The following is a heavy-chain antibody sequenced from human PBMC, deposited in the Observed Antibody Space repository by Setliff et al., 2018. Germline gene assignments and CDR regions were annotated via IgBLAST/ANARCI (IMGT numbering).Heavy chain of an antibody. CDR3: ARLRGAFDY. CDR2: IYHSGST. D-gene: IGHD3-16*01. V-gene: IGHV4-4*02. J-gene: IGHJ4*02. CDR1: GGSISSSNW. Sequence: SETLSLTCAVSGGSISSSNWWSWVRQPPGKGLEWIGEIYHSGSTNYNPSLESRVTISVDTSKNQFSLRLNSATAADTAVYYCARLRGAFDYWGQGTLVTVSS.